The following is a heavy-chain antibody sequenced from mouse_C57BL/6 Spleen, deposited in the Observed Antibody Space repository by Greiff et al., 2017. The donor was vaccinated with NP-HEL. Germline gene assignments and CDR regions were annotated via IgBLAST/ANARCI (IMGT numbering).Heavy chain of an antibody. CDR2: IYPGSGNT. Sequence: VQLQQSGAELVRPGASVKLSCKASGYTFTDYYINWVKQRPGQGLEWIARIYPGSGNTYYNEKFKGKATLTAEKSSSTAYMQLSSLTSEDSAVYFCAREVTYFDYWGQGTTLTVSS. V-gene: IGHV1-76*01. D-gene: IGHD2-2*01. CDR1: GYTFTDYY. J-gene: IGHJ2*01. CDR3: AREVTYFDY.